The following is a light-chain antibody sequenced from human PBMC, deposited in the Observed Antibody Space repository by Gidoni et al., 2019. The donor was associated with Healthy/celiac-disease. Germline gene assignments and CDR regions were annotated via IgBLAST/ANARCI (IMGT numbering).Light chain of an antibody. J-gene: IGKJ4*01. CDR3: QQLNSYPRLT. Sequence: DIQLTQSPSFLSASVGDRVTITCRAIQGISSYLAWYQQKPGKDPKLLIYAASALQSGVPSRFSVSGSGTEFTLTVSSLQPEDFATYYCQQLNSYPRLTFGGGTKVEIK. V-gene: IGKV1-9*01. CDR2: AAS. CDR1: QGISSY.